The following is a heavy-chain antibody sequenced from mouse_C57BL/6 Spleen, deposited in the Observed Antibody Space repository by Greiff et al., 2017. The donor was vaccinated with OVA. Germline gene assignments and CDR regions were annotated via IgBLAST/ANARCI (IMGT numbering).Heavy chain of an antibody. CDR2: IYPGSGST. V-gene: IGHV1-55*01. CDR1: GYTFTSYW. D-gene: IGHD1-1*01. Sequence: VQLQQPGAELVKPGASVKMSCKASGYTFTSYWLTWVKQRPGQGLEWIGDIYPGSGSTNYNEKFKSKATLTVDTSSSTAYMQLSSLTSEDSAVYYCARSNYGSGYAMDYWGQGTSVTVSS. CDR3: ARSNYGSGYAMDY. J-gene: IGHJ4*01.